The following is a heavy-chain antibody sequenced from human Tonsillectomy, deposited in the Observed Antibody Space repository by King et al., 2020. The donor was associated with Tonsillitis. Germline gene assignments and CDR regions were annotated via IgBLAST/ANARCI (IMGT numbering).Heavy chain of an antibody. CDR3: ARVLYYYDSSGPYYYFYGMDV. J-gene: IGHJ6*02. CDR2: IYYSGST. Sequence: VQLQESGPGLVKPSATLSLTCSVSGGSVSSGSYYWSWIRQPPGKGLEWIGHIYYSGSTNYNPSLQSRVTIPVDTSKNQFSLKLTSVTAADTAVYYCARVLYYYDSSGPYYYFYGMDVWGQGTTVTVSS. D-gene: IGHD3-22*01. CDR1: GGSVSSGSYY. V-gene: IGHV4-61*01.